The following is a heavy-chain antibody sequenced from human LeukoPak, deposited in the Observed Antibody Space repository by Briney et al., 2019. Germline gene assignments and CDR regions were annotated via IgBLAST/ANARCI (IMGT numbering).Heavy chain of an antibody. CDR2: IHYSGST. D-gene: IGHD6-13*01. J-gene: IGHJ4*02. CDR1: GASISTYY. CDR3: ARGGSSWYADY. Sequence: SETLSLTCSVSGASISTYYWSWIRQPPEKGLEWIGHIHYSGSTSYNPSLKSRVTMSVDTSNDQFSLKVSSVTAADTAVYYCARGGSSWYADYWGQGTLVTVSS. V-gene: IGHV4-59*01.